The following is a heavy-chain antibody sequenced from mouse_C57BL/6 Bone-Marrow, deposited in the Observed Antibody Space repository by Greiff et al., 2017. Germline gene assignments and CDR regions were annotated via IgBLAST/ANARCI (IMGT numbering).Heavy chain of an antibody. J-gene: IGHJ3*01. V-gene: IGHV3-6*01. CDR1: GYSFTSGYY. CDR3: ARDSYYGSSYPWFAY. Sequence: VQLKESGPGLVKPSQSLSLSCSVTGYSFTSGYYWNWIRQFPGNKLEWMGYIRYDGSNNYNPSLKNRISITRDTSTNQVFLKLNSVTTEDTATYYCARDSYYGSSYPWFAYWGQGTLVTVSA. D-gene: IGHD1-1*01. CDR2: IRYDGSN.